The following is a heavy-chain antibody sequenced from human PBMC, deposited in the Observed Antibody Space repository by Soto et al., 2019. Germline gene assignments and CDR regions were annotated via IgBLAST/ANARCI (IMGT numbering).Heavy chain of an antibody. V-gene: IGHV1-46*01. J-gene: IGHJ4*02. Sequence: ASLKFSCTASGYTFTSYYMHWVRQAPGQGLEWMGIINPSGGSTSYAQKFQGRVTMTRDTSTSTVYMELSSLRSEDTAVYYCATGVVTLIAHFDYWGQGTLVNVS. CDR3: ATGVVTLIAHFDY. CDR2: INPSGGST. D-gene: IGHD3-3*01. CDR1: GYTFTSYY.